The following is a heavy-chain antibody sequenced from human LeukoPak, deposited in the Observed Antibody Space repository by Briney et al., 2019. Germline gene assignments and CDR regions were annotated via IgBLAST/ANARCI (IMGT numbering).Heavy chain of an antibody. D-gene: IGHD2-15*01. CDR2: ISSSGSTI. J-gene: IGHJ4*02. CDR1: GFTFSSYE. V-gene: IGHV3-48*03. Sequence: GGSLRLSCAASGFTFSSYEMNWVRQAPGKGLEWVSYISSSGSTIYYADSVKGRFTISRDNAKNSLYLQMNSLRAEDTAVYYCARDRRLGYCSGGSCHGSGYWGQGTLVTVSS. CDR3: ARDRRLGYCSGGSCHGSGY.